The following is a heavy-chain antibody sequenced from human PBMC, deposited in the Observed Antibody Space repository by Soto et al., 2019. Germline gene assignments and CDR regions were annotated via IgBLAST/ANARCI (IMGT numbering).Heavy chain of an antibody. Sequence: SETLSLTCAVSGYSISSGYYWGWIRQPPGKGLEWLGTTYYGASSHYNPALKSRVTISVDTSKNQFSLKLKSVTAADTAVYYCTRRGSSGTPVDYWGQGILVTVSS. CDR1: GYSISSGYY. CDR3: TRRGSSGTPVDY. V-gene: IGHV4-38-2*01. D-gene: IGHD1-26*01. CDR2: TYYGASS. J-gene: IGHJ4*02.